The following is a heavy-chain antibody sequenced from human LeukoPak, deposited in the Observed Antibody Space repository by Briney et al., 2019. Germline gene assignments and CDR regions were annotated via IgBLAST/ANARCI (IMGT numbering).Heavy chain of an antibody. D-gene: IGHD6-13*01. CDR1: GGSISSYY. V-gene: IGHV4-59*01. Sequence: SETLSLTCTVSGGSISSYYWSWIRQPPGKGLEWIGYIYYSGSTNYNPSLKSRVTISVDTSKNQFSLKLSSVTAAGTAVYYCARSGYSSPVGRFDPWGQGTLVTVSS. CDR3: ARSGYSSPVGRFDP. CDR2: IYYSGST. J-gene: IGHJ5*02.